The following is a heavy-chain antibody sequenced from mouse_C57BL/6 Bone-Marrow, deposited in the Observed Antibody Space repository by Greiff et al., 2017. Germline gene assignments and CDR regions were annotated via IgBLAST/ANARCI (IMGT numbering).Heavy chain of an antibody. CDR2: IYPGGGYT. V-gene: IGHV1-63*01. D-gene: IGHD2-12*01. CDR1: GYTFTNYW. CDR3: ARFPRYDGGYAMDY. J-gene: IGHJ4*01. Sequence: VQVVESGAELVRPGTSVKMSCKASGYTFTNYWIGWAKQRPGHGLEWIGDIYPGGGYTNYNEKFKGKATLTADKSSSTAYMQFSSLTSEDSAIYYCARFPRYDGGYAMDYWGQGTSVTVSS.